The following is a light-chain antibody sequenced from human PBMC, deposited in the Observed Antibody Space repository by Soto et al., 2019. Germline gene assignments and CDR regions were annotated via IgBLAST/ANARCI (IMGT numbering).Light chain of an antibody. J-gene: IGKJ2*01. CDR2: GAS. CDR1: QSVSSN. Sequence: EIVMTQSPATLSVSPGERATLSCRASQSVSSNLAWYQQKPGQAPRLLIYGASTRATGIPARFSGSASGTEFTLTIRSLQSEDFAVYYCQQYNSWPRYTFGQGTKLEIK. CDR3: QQYNSWPRYT. V-gene: IGKV3-15*01.